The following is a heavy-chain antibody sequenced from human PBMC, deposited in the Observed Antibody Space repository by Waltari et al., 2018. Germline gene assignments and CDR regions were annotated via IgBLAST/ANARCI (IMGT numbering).Heavy chain of an antibody. D-gene: IGHD1-20*01. CDR1: GSTCSNFE. V-gene: IGHV3-48*03. CDR2: MSISAMTM. J-gene: IGHJ4*02. Sequence: EVQLVQSGGGLVQPGGSLRLSCEASGSTCSNFELNWVRQAPGRGLGWVSYMSISAMTMYYADSVQGLFSISRDNAKKSLYLQMNSLRVEDTAVYYCAGGIKGYFDYWGQGTLVSVSS. CDR3: AGGIKGYFDY.